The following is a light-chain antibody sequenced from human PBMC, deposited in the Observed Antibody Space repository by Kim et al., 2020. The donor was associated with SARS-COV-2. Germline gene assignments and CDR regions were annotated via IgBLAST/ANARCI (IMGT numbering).Light chain of an antibody. CDR2: AAS. CDR3: QQTYSTLRT. CDR1: QSINSY. V-gene: IGKV1-39*01. J-gene: IGKJ1*01. Sequence: ASVGDRVTITCRASQSINSYLNWYQQKPGKAPKLLIYAASRLQSGVPSRFSGSGSGTDFTLTISSLQPEDFATYYCQQTYSTLRTFGQGTKVDIK.